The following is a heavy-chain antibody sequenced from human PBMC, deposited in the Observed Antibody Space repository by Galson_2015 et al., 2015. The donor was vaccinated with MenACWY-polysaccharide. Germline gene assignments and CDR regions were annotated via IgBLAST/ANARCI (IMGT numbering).Heavy chain of an antibody. V-gene: IGHV1-2*02. CDR2: INPKSGGA. J-gene: IGHJ6*02. Sequence: SVKVSCKASGYTFTGYYLHWVRQAPGQGLEWLGWINPKSGGAKYAQDFQGRVTMTRDTSNGTAYMDLSRLRSDDTAVYFCARGHNWGYEYGMDGWGQGTSVTVSS. CDR3: ARGHNWGYEYGMDG. D-gene: IGHD3-16*01. CDR1: GYTFTGYY.